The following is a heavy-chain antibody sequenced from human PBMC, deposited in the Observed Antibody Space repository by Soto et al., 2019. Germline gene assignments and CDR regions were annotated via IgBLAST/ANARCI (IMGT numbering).Heavy chain of an antibody. CDR2: IKSKSDDGAT. J-gene: IGHJ6*02. V-gene: IGHV3-15*07. D-gene: IGHD1-7*01. Sequence: GGSLRISCAASGFSFNNAWMNWVRQAPGKGLEWVGRIKSKSDDGATDYAAPVKGRFTISRDPSKNTLYLQMNSLKTEDTAIYFCTTVIRNYWSYYYYGIEVWGQGTTVTVPS. CDR1: GFSFNNAW. CDR3: TTVIRNYWSYYYYGIEV.